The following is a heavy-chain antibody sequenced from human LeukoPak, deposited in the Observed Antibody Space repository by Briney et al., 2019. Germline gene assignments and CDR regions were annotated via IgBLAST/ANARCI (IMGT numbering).Heavy chain of an antibody. J-gene: IGHJ4*02. CDR3: ARVERYYSSGYPFDY. V-gene: IGHV1-2*02. D-gene: IGHD3-22*01. CDR2: INPNSGGT. CDR1: GYTFTSCD. Sequence: GASVKVSCKASGYTFTSCDINWVRQAPGQGIEWMGWINPNSGGTHSAQKFQGRVTMTRDTSISTAYMELSSLRSGDTAVYYCARVERYYSSGYPFDYWGQGTLVTVSS.